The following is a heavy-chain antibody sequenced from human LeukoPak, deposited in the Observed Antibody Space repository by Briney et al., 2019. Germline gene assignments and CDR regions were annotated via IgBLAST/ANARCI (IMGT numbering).Heavy chain of an antibody. CDR1: GFTFNDYA. D-gene: IGHD6-13*01. V-gene: IGHV3-9*03. Sequence: GGSLRLSCATSGFTFNDYAMYWVRQAPGKGLEWVSGISWNSRSIAYADSVKGRFTISRDNAKNPLYLQMNSLRAEDMALYYCAKEGSSWSTFDYWGQGTLVTVSS. CDR2: ISWNSRSI. J-gene: IGHJ4*02. CDR3: AKEGSSWSTFDY.